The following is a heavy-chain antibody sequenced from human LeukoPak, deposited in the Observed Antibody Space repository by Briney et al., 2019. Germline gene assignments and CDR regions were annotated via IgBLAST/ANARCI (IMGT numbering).Heavy chain of an antibody. CDR2: IYYSGST. CDR1: GGSISSYY. J-gene: IGHJ5*02. CDR3: ARDPGSGWYWWFDP. D-gene: IGHD6-19*01. V-gene: IGHV4-59*01. Sequence: SETLSLTCTVSGGSISSYYWSWIRQPPGKGLEWIGYIYYSGSTNYNPSLKSRVTISVDTSKNQFSLKLSSVTAADTAVYYCARDPGSGWYWWFDPWGQGTLVTVSS.